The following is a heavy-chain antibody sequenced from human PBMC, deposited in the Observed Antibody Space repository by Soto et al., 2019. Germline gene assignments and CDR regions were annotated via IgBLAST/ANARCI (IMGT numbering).Heavy chain of an antibody. D-gene: IGHD4-4*01. Sequence: GGSLRLSCAASGFTFSSYWMGWVRQVPGKWLEWVANIKQDGSGKYYVDSVKGRFTISRDNAKNSLCLQMNSLRAEDTAVYYCARSVTAEYYYYYGMDVWGQGTTVTVSS. J-gene: IGHJ6*02. CDR2: IKQDGSGK. V-gene: IGHV3-7*03. CDR1: GFTFSSYW. CDR3: ARSVTAEYYYYYGMDV.